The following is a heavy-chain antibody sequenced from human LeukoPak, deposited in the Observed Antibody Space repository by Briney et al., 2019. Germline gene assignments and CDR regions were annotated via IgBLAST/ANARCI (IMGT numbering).Heavy chain of an antibody. CDR2: ISSSGSTI. CDR3: ARAFTSAYYYMDV. CDR1: GFTFSDYY. Sequence: GGSLRLSCAASGFTFSDYYMSWIRQAPGKGLEWVSYISSSGSTIYYADSVKGRFTISRDSAKNSLYLQMNSLRAEDTAVYYCARAFTSAYYYMDVWGKGTTVTVSS. J-gene: IGHJ6*03. V-gene: IGHV3-11*01.